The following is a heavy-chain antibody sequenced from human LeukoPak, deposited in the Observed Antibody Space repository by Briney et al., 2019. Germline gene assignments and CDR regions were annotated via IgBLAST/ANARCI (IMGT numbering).Heavy chain of an antibody. CDR2: INPNSGGT. CDR3: ARDGLSSWYIY. V-gene: IGHV1-2*02. D-gene: IGHD6-13*01. J-gene: IGHJ4*02. Sequence: ASLKVSCKASGYTFTGYYMHWVRQAPGQGLEWMGWINPNSGGTNYAQKFQGRVTMTRDTYIRKAYMELSRLRSDDTAVYYCARDGLSSWYIYWGQGTLVTVSS. CDR1: GYTFTGYY.